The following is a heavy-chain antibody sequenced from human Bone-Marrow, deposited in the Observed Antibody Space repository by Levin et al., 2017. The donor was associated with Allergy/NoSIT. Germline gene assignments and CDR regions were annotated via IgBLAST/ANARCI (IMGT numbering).Heavy chain of an antibody. D-gene: IGHD3-10*01. V-gene: IGHV4-31*03. CDR2: IYNSGST. J-gene: IGHJ4*02. CDR3: ARDSVLQIPGGGRS. CDR1: GGSISSGTYY. Sequence: SQTLSLTCTVSGGSISSGTYYWSWIRQHPGQGLEWIGYIYNSGSTSYNPSLKSRVTIAIDTSKNQFSLMLSSVTAADTAVYYCARDSVLQIPGGGRSWGQGTLVTVSS.